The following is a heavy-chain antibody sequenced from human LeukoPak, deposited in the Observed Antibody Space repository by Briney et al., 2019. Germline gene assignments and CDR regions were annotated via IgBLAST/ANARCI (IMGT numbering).Heavy chain of an antibody. CDR3: AKESPHFDY. Sequence: GGSLRLSCAASGFTFSSYAMSWVRQAPGKGLEWVSVISGDGDSIYYADSVKGRFTISRDNSKNTLYLQMDSLRAEDTALYYCAKESPHFDYWGQGTLVTVSS. CDR1: GFTFSSYA. V-gene: IGHV3-23*01. CDR2: ISGDGDSI. J-gene: IGHJ4*02.